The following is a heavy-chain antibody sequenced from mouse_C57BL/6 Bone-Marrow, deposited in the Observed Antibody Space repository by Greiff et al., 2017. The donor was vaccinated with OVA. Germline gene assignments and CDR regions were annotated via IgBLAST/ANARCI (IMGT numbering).Heavy chain of an antibody. J-gene: IGHJ3*02. CDR1: GFNIKNTY. Sequence: VQLQQSVAELVRPGASVKLSCTASGFNIKNTYMHWVKQRPEQGLEWIGRIEPAHGNTKYAPKFQGKATITADTSSNTAYLQLSSLTSEDTAIYDWASMGWGYYCGSSRGAWYGYWGQGTLVTVS. CDR2: IEPAHGNT. CDR3: ASMGWGYYCGSSRGAWYGY. V-gene: IGHV14-3*01. D-gene: IGHD1-1*01.